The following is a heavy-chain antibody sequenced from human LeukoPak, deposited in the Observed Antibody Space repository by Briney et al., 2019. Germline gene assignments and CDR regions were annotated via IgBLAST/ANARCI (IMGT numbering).Heavy chain of an antibody. J-gene: IGHJ4*02. Sequence: GGSLRLSCAASGFTFSSYWMTWVRQAPGKGLEWVANINQDGTEKFYADSVKGRFTISRDKAKNSLNLQMNSLRADDTAVYYCARDRIGGDFEYWSQGTLVTVSS. CDR1: GFTFSSYW. CDR3: ARDRIGGDFEY. V-gene: IGHV3-7*04. CDR2: INQDGTEK. D-gene: IGHD1-26*01.